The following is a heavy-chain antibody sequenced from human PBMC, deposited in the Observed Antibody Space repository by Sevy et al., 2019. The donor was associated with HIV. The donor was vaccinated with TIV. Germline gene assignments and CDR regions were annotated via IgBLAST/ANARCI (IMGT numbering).Heavy chain of an antibody. CDR2: ISAYNGNT. J-gene: IGHJ4*02. D-gene: IGHD3-16*02. V-gene: IGHV1-18*01. CDR1: GYTFTSYG. CDR3: ARDLTYDYVWGSYRD. Sequence: ASVKVSCKASGYTFTSYGISWVRQAPGQGLEWMGWISAYNGNTNYAQKLQGRVTMTTDKSTGTAYMELRSLRSDDTAVYYCARDLTYDYVWGSYRDWGQGTLVTVSS.